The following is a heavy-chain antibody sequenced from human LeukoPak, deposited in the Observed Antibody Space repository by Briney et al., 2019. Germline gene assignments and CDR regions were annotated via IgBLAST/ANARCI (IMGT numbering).Heavy chain of an antibody. CDR2: IGSSSSYI. V-gene: IGHV3-21*01. CDR1: GFTFSSYS. CDR3: ARASGLFGVVIPLDY. D-gene: IGHD3-3*01. Sequence: GGSLRLSCAASGFTFSSYSMNWVRQAPGKGLEWVSSIGSSSSYIYYADSMKGRFTISRDNSKNSLYLQMNSLRAEDAAVYYCARASGLFGVVIPLDYWGQGTLVTVSS. J-gene: IGHJ4*02.